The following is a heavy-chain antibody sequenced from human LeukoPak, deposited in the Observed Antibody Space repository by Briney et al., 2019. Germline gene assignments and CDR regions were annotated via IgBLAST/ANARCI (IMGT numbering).Heavy chain of an antibody. V-gene: IGHV3-21*01. CDR1: GFTFSDYS. CDR3: ARAHCSGRGCYQRYDGFDI. D-gene: IGHD2-15*01. CDR2: ISSNSAYI. J-gene: IGHJ3*02. Sequence: GGSLRLSCVASGFTFSDYSMNWVRQAPGKGLEWVSSISSNSAYIYYVDSLRGRFTVSRDNAKSSLFLQMNSLRVEDTAVYYCARAHCSGRGCYQRYDGFDIWGQGTVVTVTS.